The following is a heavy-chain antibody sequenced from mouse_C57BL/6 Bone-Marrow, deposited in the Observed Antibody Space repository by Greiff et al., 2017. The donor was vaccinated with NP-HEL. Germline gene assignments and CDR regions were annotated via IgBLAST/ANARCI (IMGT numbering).Heavy chain of an antibody. Sequence: DVMLVESGGGLVQPGGSLKLSCAASGFTFSDYYMYWVRQTPEKRLEWVAYISNGGGSTYYPDTVKGRFTISRDNAKNTRYLQMSRLKSEDTAMYYWARRGSSHSYYAMNYWGQGTSVTVSS. D-gene: IGHD1-1*01. CDR3: ARRGSSHSYYAMNY. J-gene: IGHJ4*01. CDR2: ISNGGGST. V-gene: IGHV5-12*01. CDR1: GFTFSDYY.